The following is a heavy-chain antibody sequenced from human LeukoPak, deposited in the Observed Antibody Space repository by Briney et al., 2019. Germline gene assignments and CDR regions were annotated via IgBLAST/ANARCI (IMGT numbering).Heavy chain of an antibody. V-gene: IGHV1-18*01. CDR2: IDPSNGNI. CDR1: GYTFNIYG. D-gene: IGHD3-3*01. J-gene: IGHJ4*01. CDR3: ARDGVSGHFVY. Sequence: ASVTVSCTASGYTFNIYGICWVRQAPGQGLEWIGWIDPSNGNIKYAEKLQGRVTMTTDTSTSTAYMDLRSLRSDDTAVYYCARDGVSGHFVYWGRGTLVTVSS.